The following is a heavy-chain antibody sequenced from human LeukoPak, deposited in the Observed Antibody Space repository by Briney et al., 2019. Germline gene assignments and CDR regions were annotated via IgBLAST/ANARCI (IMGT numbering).Heavy chain of an antibody. V-gene: IGHV3-30-3*01. D-gene: IGHD3-22*01. CDR1: EFTFSSYS. CDR3: ASDVNYYEGSGPPFDH. J-gene: IGHJ4*02. Sequence: GGSLRLSCAASEFTFSSYSMHWVRQAPGKGLGWVAAISYDGSDKYYADSVKGRFTISRDNSKNTLYLQINSLRPDDTAVYYCASDVNYYEGSGPPFDHWGQGTLVTVSS. CDR2: ISYDGSDK.